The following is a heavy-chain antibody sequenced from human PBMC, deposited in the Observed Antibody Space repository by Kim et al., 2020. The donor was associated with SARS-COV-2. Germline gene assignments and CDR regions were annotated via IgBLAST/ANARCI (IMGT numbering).Heavy chain of an antibody. CDR2: ITGSGGRT. J-gene: IGHJ4*01. D-gene: IGHD2-21*01. V-gene: IGHV3-23*01. Sequence: GGSLRLSCAASGFTFNIYAMSWVRQAPAKGLEWVSTITGSGGRTDYADSMEGRFTISRDNFRNTLYLQMNNLRADDTAVYYCAKTGPFYGGESDYIDSWGQGTPGTVSS. CDR1: GFTFNIYA. CDR3: AKTGPFYGGESDYIDS.